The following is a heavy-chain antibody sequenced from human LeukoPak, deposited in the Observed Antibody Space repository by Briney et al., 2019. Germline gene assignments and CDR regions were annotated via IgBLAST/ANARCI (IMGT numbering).Heavy chain of an antibody. CDR1: GFTFSSYA. D-gene: IGHD3-22*01. CDR3: ARDRSPIYYDSPFYYYGMDV. J-gene: IGHJ6*02. Sequence: GRSLRLSCAASGFTFSSYAMHWVRQAPGKGLEWVAVLSYDGSNKYYADSVKGRFTISRDNSKNTLYLQMNSLRAEDTAVYYCARDRSPIYYDSPFYYYGMDVWGQGTTVTVSS. V-gene: IGHV3-30-3*01. CDR2: LSYDGSNK.